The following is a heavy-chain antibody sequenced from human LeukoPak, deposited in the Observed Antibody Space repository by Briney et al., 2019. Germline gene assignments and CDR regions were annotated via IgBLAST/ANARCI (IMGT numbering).Heavy chain of an antibody. CDR2: IYYAGNT. J-gene: IGHJ2*01. V-gene: IGHV4-61*05. Sequence: SETLSLTCTVSGGSVSSSSYYRGWIRQPPGKALEWIGYIYYAGNTKYSPSLKGRVTISVDTSKNQFSLRLSSVTAADTAVYYCARHVSVTPWYFDLWGRGTLVTVSS. D-gene: IGHD4-17*01. CDR1: GGSVSSSSYY. CDR3: ARHVSVTPWYFDL.